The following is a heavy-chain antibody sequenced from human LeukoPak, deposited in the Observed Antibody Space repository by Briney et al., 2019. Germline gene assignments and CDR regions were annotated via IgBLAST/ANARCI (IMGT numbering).Heavy chain of an antibody. Sequence: ASVKVSCKASGGTFSSYDISWVRQAPGQGLEWMGWISAYNGNTNYAQKLQGRATMTTDTSTSTAYMELRSLRSDDTAVYYCAAVAGPNWFDPWGQGTLVTVSS. CDR1: GGTFSSYD. V-gene: IGHV1-18*01. J-gene: IGHJ5*02. CDR2: ISAYNGNT. CDR3: AAVAGPNWFDP. D-gene: IGHD6-19*01.